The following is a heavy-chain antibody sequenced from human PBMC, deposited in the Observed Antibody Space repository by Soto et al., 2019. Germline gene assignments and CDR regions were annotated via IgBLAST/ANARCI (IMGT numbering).Heavy chain of an antibody. D-gene: IGHD3-3*01. V-gene: IGHV3-15*07. CDR1: GFTFSNAW. CDR3: TSGLYYDFWSGKTIDY. Sequence: GGSLRLSCAASGFTFSNAWMNWVRQAPGKGLEWVGRIKSKTDGGKTDYAAPVKGRFTISRDDSKNTLYLQMNSLKTEDTAVYYCTSGLYYDFWSGKTIDYWGQGTLVTVSS. J-gene: IGHJ4*02. CDR2: IKSKTDGGKT.